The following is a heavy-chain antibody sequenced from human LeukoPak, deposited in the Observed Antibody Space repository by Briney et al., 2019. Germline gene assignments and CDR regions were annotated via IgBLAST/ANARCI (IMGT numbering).Heavy chain of an antibody. D-gene: IGHD3-16*02. Sequence: SETLSLTCAVYGGSFSGYYWSWIRQPPGKGLEWTGEINHSGSTNYNPSLKSRVTISVDTSKNQFSLKLSSVTAADTAVYYCARLGDYDYVWGSYRSIDYWGQGTLVTVSS. CDR1: GGSFSGYY. J-gene: IGHJ4*02. CDR3: ARLGDYDYVWGSYRSIDY. CDR2: INHSGST. V-gene: IGHV4-34*01.